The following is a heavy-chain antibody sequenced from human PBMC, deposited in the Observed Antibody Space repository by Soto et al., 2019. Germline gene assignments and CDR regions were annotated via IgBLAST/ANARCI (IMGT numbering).Heavy chain of an antibody. CDR2: INEGGSEK. V-gene: IGHV3-7*03. D-gene: IGHD3-16*01. CDR1: GFTFSRFW. Sequence: GGSLRLSCVASGFTFSRFWMSWVRQAPGKGLEWVANINEGGSEKNDVDSVKGRFTISRDNSKNSLFLDMISLRAEETAVYYCAVGGHIDYYGKGTVVTVSA. CDR3: AVGGHIDY. J-gene: IGHJ4*02.